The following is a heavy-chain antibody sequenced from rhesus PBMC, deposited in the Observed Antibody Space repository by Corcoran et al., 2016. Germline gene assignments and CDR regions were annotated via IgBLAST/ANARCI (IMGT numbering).Heavy chain of an antibody. CDR1: GFTFSDSY. CDR3: ARTVKCWGCPGRFDV. Sequence: EVQLVESGGGLAKPGGSLRLSCAASGFTFSDSYMDWVRQAPGKGLGWVARISNGGGSTWYADSVKGRFTISRENAKNTLYLQMNSLRAEDKAVYYCARTVKCWGCPGRFDVWGAGVLVTVSS. D-gene: IGHD4-23*01. J-gene: IGHJ5-1*01. CDR2: ISNGGGST. V-gene: IGHV3-178*01.